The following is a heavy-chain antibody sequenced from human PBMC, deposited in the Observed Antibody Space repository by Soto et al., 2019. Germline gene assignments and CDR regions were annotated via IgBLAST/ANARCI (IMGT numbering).Heavy chain of an antibody. CDR2: IIPNLGIA. D-gene: IGHD6-19*01. CDR1: GGTFSSYT. V-gene: IGHV1-69*02. CDR3: ASVSCRSGWDGGCYFDY. J-gene: IGHJ4*02. Sequence: QVQLVQSGAEVKKPGSSVKVSCKASGGTFSSYTISWVRQAPGQGLEWMGRIIPNLGIANYAQKFQGRVTITGNNSTSTAYLELRSMTSEDTAVYYCASVSCRSGWDGGCYFDYWGQGTLVTVSS.